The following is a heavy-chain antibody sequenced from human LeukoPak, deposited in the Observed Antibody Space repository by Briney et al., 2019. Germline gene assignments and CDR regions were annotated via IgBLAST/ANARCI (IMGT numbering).Heavy chain of an antibody. CDR2: INHSGST. J-gene: IGHJ6*02. D-gene: IGHD3-16*01. CDR3: ARDYRSTIGGEYGMDV. CDR1: GGSFSGYY. Sequence: SETLSLTCAVYGGSFSGYYWSWIRQPQPPGKGLEWIGEINHSGSTKYNPSLKSRVTISVDTSKNQFSLKLSSVTAADTAVYYCARDYRSTIGGEYGMDVWGQGTTVSVSS. V-gene: IGHV4-34*01.